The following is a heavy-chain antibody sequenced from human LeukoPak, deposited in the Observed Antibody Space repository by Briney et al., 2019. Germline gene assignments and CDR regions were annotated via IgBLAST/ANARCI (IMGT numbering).Heavy chain of an antibody. D-gene: IGHD3-10*01. CDR1: GFTFINAW. CDR2: IKAKAHGGTI. Sequence: GGSLRLSCAASGFTFINAWMAWVRQAPGKGLEWVGRIKAKAHGGTIEYAAPVKGRFTISRDNAKNSLYLQMNSLRAEDTAVYYCARRGSGSYSYYYYYYMDVWGKGTTVTVSS. J-gene: IGHJ6*03. V-gene: IGHV3-15*01. CDR3: ARRGSGSYSYYYYYYMDV.